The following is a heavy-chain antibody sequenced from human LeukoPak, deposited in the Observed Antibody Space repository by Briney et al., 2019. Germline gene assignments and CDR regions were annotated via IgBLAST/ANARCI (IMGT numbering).Heavy chain of an antibody. D-gene: IGHD6-13*01. CDR2: ISWNSGTI. J-gene: IGHJ4*02. V-gene: IGHV3-9*01. CDR3: AKRSAAGTVGYFDY. Sequence: GGSLRLSCAASGFTFDDYAMHWARQAPGKGLEWVSGISWNSGTIYYADSVKGRFTISRDDAKKSLYLQMNSLRPEDTALYYCAKRSAAGTVGYFDYWGQGTLVTVSS. CDR1: GFTFDDYA.